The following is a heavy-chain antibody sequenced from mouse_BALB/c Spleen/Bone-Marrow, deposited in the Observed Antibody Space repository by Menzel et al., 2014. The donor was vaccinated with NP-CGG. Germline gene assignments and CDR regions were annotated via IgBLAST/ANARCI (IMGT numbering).Heavy chain of an antibody. V-gene: IGHV1-69*02. J-gene: IGHJ4*01. Sequence: VQLQQSGAELVKPGASVKLSCKASGYTFTSYRMHWVKQRPGQGLEWIGEIDPSDSYTNYNQKFKGKATLTVGKSSSTAYIQLSSLTSEDSAVYFCARWLLRYYAMDDWGQGTSVTVSS. CDR1: GYTFTSYR. CDR3: ARWLLRYYAMDD. D-gene: IGHD2-3*01. CDR2: IDPSDSYT.